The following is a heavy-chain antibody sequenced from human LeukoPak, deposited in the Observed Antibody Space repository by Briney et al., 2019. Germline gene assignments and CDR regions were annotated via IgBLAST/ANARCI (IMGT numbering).Heavy chain of an antibody. CDR2: ISGNGGST. D-gene: IGHD3-3*01. V-gene: IGHV3-64*01. CDR1: GFTISTYW. J-gene: IGHJ4*02. Sequence: GGSLRLSCAASGFTISTYWMTWVRQAPGKGLEYVSAISGNGGSTYYANSVKGRFTISRDNSKNTLYLQMGSLRAEDMAVYYCARVRGDFWSGSHGYDYWGQGTLVAVSS. CDR3: ARVRGDFWSGSHGYDY.